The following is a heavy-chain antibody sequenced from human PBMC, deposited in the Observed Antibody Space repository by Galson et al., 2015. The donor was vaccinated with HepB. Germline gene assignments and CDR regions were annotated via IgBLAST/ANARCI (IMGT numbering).Heavy chain of an antibody. Sequence: CAISGDSVSSNSAAWNWIRQSPSRGLEWLGRTYYRSKWYNDYAVSVKSRITINPDTSKNQFSLQLNSVTPEDTAVYYCARALLGYYDSSGYLGVHAFDIWGQGTMVTVSS. CDR3: ARALLGYYDSSGYLGVHAFDI. V-gene: IGHV6-1*01. J-gene: IGHJ3*02. CDR2: TYYRSKWYN. D-gene: IGHD3-22*01. CDR1: GDSVSSNSAA.